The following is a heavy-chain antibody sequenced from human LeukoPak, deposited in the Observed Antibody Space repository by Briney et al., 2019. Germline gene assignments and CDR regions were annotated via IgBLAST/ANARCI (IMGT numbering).Heavy chain of an antibody. Sequence: SVKVSCKASGGTFSSYAISWVRQAPGQGLEWMGGIIPIFGTANYAQKFQGRVTITADKSTSKAYMELSSLRSEDTALYYCARHYLGAYQWYFDLWGRGTLVTVSS. CDR3: ARHYLGAYQWYFDL. D-gene: IGHD3-16*01. J-gene: IGHJ2*01. CDR2: IIPIFGTA. V-gene: IGHV1-69*06. CDR1: GGTFSSYA.